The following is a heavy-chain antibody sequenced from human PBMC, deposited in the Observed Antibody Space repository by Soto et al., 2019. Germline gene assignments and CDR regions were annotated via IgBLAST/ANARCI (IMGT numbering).Heavy chain of an antibody. CDR3: AKDGSSDYYYGMDV. CDR1: GFTFSSYG. J-gene: IGHJ6*02. D-gene: IGHD6-6*01. CDR2: ISYDGSNK. Sequence: QVQLVESGGGVVQPGRSLRLSCVASGFTFSSYGMHWVRQAPGKGLEWVAVISYDGSNKYYADSVKGRFTISRDNSKNTLYLQMNSLRAEDTAVYYCAKDGSSDYYYGMDVWGQGTTVTVSS. V-gene: IGHV3-30*18.